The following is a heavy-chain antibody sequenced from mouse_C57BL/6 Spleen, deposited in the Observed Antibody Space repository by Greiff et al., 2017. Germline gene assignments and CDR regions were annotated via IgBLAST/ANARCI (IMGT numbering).Heavy chain of an antibody. CDR1: GYAFSSSW. Sequence: QVHVKQSGPELVKPGASVKISCKASGYAFSSSWMNWVKQRPGKGLEWIGRIYPGDGDTNYNGKFKGKATLTADKSSSTAYMQLSSLTSEDSAVYFCAREGGYSFAYWGQGTLVTVSA. J-gene: IGHJ3*01. CDR3: AREGGYSFAY. CDR2: IYPGDGDT. D-gene: IGHD2-3*01. V-gene: IGHV1-82*01.